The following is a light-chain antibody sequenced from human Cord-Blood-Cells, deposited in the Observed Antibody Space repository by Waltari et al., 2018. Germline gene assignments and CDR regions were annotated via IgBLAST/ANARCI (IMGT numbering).Light chain of an antibody. Sequence: DIQMTQSPSTLSASVGDRVTITCRASQSISSWLAWYQQKPGKAPKLLIYDASSLESGVPSRFSGSGSGTEFTLTISSLQPDDFATYYCQQYNSYXTFGXGTXVEXX. CDR2: DAS. CDR1: QSISSW. J-gene: IGKJ1*01. V-gene: IGKV1-5*01. CDR3: QQYNSYXT.